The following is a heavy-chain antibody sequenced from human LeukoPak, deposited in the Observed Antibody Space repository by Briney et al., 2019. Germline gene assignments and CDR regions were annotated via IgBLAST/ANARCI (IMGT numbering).Heavy chain of an antibody. Sequence: GESLRLSCAASGFTFSSYAMSWVRQAPGKGLEWVSAISGSGGSTYYADSVKGRFTISRDNSKNTLYLQMNSLRAEDTAVYYCARVVSGDWYDYWGQGTLVTVSS. CDR1: GFTFSSYA. D-gene: IGHD2-21*02. CDR3: ARVVSGDWYDY. J-gene: IGHJ4*02. V-gene: IGHV3-23*01. CDR2: ISGSGGST.